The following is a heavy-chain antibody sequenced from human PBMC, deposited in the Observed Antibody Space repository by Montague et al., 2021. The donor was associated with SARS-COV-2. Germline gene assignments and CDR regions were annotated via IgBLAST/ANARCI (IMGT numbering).Heavy chain of an antibody. D-gene: IGHD4-11*01. V-gene: IGHV4-39*02. J-gene: IGHJ3*01. Sequence: TRSLTCTVSGGSITSSTYYWGWIRQPPGKGLEWIVSIYYGGNNFYNSSLKSRVAISVDTSKNHFSLKLSSVTAADTAVYYCARTVGSDDAFDVWGQGTMVTVYS. CDR2: IYYGGNN. CDR1: GGSITSSTYY. CDR3: ARTVGSDDAFDV.